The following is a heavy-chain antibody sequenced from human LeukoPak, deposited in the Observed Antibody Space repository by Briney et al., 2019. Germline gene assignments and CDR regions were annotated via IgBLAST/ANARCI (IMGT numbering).Heavy chain of an antibody. V-gene: IGHV3-30*02. D-gene: IGHD6-19*01. CDR2: IRYDGSNK. CDR1: GFTFSSYG. Sequence: GGSLRLSCAASGFTFSSYGMHWVRQSPGKGLDWLAFIRYDGSNKYYADSVKGRFTISRDNSKNTLYLQMNSLRAEDTAVYYCEKDRAISGSPRGFDYWGKGTLVTVSS. CDR3: EKDRAISGSPRGFDY. J-gene: IGHJ4*02.